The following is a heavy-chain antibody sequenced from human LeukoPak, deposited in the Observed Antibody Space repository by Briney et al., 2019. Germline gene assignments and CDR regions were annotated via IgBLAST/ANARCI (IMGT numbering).Heavy chain of an antibody. CDR3: ARDLDWSFDY. D-gene: IGHD3/OR15-3a*01. V-gene: IGHV3-48*02. Sequence: GGSLRLSCADSGFTFSDYNHNWVRQAPGKGLEWVSNIRSSGSAIFYADSVKGRFTVSRDNAINSLYLQMNSLRDEDTAVYYCARDLDWSFDYWGKGILVTVSS. CDR1: GFTFSDYN. CDR2: IRSSGSAI. J-gene: IGHJ4*02.